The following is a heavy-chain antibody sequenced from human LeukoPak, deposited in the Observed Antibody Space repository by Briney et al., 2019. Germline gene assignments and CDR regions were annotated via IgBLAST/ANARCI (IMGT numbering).Heavy chain of an antibody. J-gene: IGHJ4*02. CDR1: GFSFNNYA. CDR2: ISYDGSNK. V-gene: IGHV3-30-3*01. Sequence: PGGSLRLSCAASGFSFNNYAMHWVRQAPGKGLDWVAVISYDGSNKYYADSVKGRFTISRDNSKNKLYLQMNSLRNEDTAVYYCARFTGDDSSGFYDYWGQGTLVTVSS. CDR3: ARFTGDDSSGFYDY. D-gene: IGHD3-22*01.